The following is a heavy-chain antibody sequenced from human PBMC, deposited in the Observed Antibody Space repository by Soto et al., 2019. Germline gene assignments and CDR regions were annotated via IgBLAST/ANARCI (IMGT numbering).Heavy chain of an antibody. CDR3: AREGYGVFYYFDY. J-gene: IGHJ4*02. CDR2: ISYDGSNK. Sequence: QVQLVESGGGVVQPGRSLRLSCAASGFTFSSYALHWVRQAPGKGLEWVAVISYDGSNKYYSDSVKGRFTISRDNSKNTLYLQTNSLRAEDTAVYYCAREGYGVFYYFDYWGQGTLVTVST. V-gene: IGHV3-30-3*01. D-gene: IGHD4-17*01. CDR1: GFTFSSYA.